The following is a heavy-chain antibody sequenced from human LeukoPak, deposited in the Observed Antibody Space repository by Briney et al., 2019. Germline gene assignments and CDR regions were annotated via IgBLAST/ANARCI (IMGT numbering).Heavy chain of an antibody. CDR1: GCTFTSSA. CDR3: AADSGWLQLVGKDSYYYYYMDV. V-gene: IGHV1-58*01. D-gene: IGHD5-24*01. CDR2: IVVGCGKT. J-gene: IGHJ6*03. Sequence: SVKVSCNASGCTFTSSALQWGRQPRGPRLEWVGWIVVGCGKTNYAQQFQERVTITRDMSTSTVYMELSSLRSEDTAVYYCAADSGWLQLVGKDSYYYYYMDVWGKGTTVTVSS.